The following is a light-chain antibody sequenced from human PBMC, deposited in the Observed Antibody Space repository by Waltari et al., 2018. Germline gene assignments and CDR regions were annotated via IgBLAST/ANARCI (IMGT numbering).Light chain of an antibody. J-gene: IGKJ4*01. CDR2: AAS. Sequence: DTQMIQTPSSPSASIGDSVTITCRASQSISSYLNWYQQKPGVAPKLLIYAASSLRNGVPSRFSGSGSGTDFSLTISSLQPEDFATYYCQQSFSTPLTFGGGTKVEIK. V-gene: IGKV1-39*01. CDR1: QSISSY. CDR3: QQSFSTPLT.